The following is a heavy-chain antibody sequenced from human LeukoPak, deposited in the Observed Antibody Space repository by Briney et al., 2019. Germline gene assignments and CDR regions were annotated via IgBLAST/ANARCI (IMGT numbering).Heavy chain of an antibody. CDR2: IKQDGREK. Sequence: GGSLRLSCAASGFTFSAYWMTWVRQAPGNGLEWVADIKQDGREKYYVDSVKGRFTISRDNAKNSPSLQMHSLRAEDTAVYYCAREASHYYYGMDVWGRGTTVTVSS. CDR3: AREASHYYYGMDV. CDR1: GFTFSAYW. V-gene: IGHV3-7*03. J-gene: IGHJ6*02.